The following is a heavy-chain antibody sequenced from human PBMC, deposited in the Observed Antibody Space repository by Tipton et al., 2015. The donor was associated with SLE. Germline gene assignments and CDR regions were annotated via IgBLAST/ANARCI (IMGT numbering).Heavy chain of an antibody. CDR2: MYASGTT. D-gene: IGHD5-12*01. J-gene: IGHJ6*03. CDR3: ARCGDGYDGAGYHYPHYMAV. Sequence: GLVKPSQTLSLTCTVSDVSISSGSYCWSWIRQPAGKGLEYIGRMYASGTTSYNPSLKSRVSISGDTSKNHFSPELRSVTAADTAVYYCARCGDGYDGAGYHYPHYMAVWGKGTTVIVSS. V-gene: IGHV4-61*02. CDR1: DVSISSGSYC.